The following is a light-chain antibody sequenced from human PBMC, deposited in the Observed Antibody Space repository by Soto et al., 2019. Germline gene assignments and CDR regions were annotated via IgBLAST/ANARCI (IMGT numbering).Light chain of an antibody. CDR3: QQYSSSPIP. Sequence: IGLTQTPAHLSLSTRERATLSCMASQSFSSTYLAWYQQKPGQAPRLLIYGASSRATGIPDRFSGGGSGTDFSLTISRLDPEDFAGDYCQQYSSSPIPFAQVTRL. J-gene: IGKJ5*01. CDR2: GAS. CDR1: QSFSSTY. V-gene: IGKV3-20*01.